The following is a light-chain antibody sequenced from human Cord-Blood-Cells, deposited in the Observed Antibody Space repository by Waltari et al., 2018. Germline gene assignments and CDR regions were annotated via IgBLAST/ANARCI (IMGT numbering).Light chain of an antibody. CDR1: QSVSSSY. Sequence: EIVLTQSPGTLSLSPGERATLSCRASQSVSSSYLAWYQQRPGQAPSLLIYVASRRATGIPDRFSGSGSGTDFTLTISRLEPEDVAVYYCQQYGSSPWPFGQGSKVEIK. CDR3: QQYGSSPWP. CDR2: VAS. J-gene: IGKJ1*01. V-gene: IGKV3-20*01.